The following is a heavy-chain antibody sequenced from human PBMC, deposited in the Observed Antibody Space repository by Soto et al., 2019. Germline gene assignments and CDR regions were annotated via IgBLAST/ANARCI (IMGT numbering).Heavy chain of an antibody. CDR1: GASITFGGYP. V-gene: IGHV4-30-2*01. D-gene: IGHD1-26*01. Sequence: SETLSLTCTVSGASITFGGYPWSWIRQTPGKGLEWIGYINHLETTFYNPSFESRLTLSIDRAKNQFSLKLHSMSAADRAVYSCARGGGSDSFDYWGQGRLVTVSS. CDR2: INHLETT. J-gene: IGHJ4*02. CDR3: ARGGGSDSFDY.